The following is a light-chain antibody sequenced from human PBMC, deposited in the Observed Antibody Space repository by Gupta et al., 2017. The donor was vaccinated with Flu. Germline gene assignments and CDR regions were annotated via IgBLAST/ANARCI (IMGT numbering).Light chain of an antibody. Sequence: GGITITCRAGQRISRWLAWYQQKQGDAPTLLLYKATSLESGGPSRFSGGGSGAEFTLTISSLLPDDFSAYYCQQYNSYSPITFGQGTRLEIK. CDR3: QQYNSYSPIT. CDR1: QRISRW. J-gene: IGKJ5*01. CDR2: KAT. V-gene: IGKV1-5*03.